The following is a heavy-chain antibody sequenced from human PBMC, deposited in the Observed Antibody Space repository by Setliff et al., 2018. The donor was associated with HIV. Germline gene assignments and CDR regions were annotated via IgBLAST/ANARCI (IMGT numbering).Heavy chain of an antibody. CDR2: ISGSGGST. CDR1: GFTFSSYE. D-gene: IGHD3-22*01. V-gene: IGHV3-23*01. J-gene: IGHJ4*02. Sequence: GSLRLSCAASGFTFSSYEMNWVRQAPGKGLEWISFISGSGGSTYYADSVKGRFTISRDNSKNTLYLQMNSLRAEDTAVYYCAKDRTVVVITIFDYWGQGTLVTISS. CDR3: AKDRTVVVITIFDY.